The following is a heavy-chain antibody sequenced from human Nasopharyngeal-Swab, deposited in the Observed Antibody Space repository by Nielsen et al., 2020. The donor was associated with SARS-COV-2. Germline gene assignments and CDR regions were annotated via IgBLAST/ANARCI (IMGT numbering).Heavy chain of an antibody. CDR1: GFTFSTYN. Sequence: GGSLRLSCAASGFTFSTYNMNWVRQAPGKGLEWVSSISSSSTYIYYADSVKGRFTISRDSAQSSLFLQMNSLRVEDTAVYYCARDGLDYDFWSAYFMDVWGRGTTVTVSS. V-gene: IGHV3-21*01. CDR3: ARDGLDYDFWSAYFMDV. CDR2: ISSSSTYI. J-gene: IGHJ6*02. D-gene: IGHD3-3*01.